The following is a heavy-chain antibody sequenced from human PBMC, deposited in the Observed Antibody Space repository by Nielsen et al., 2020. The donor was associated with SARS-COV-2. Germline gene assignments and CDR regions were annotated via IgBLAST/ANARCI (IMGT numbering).Heavy chain of an antibody. CDR1: GFTFSSYA. J-gene: IGHJ4*02. CDR2: ISYDGSNK. D-gene: IGHD6-19*01. Sequence: GGSLRLSCAASGFTFSSYAMHWVRQAPGKGLEWVAVISYDGSNKYYADSVKGRFTISRDNAKNSLYLQMNSLRAEDTAVYYCARVTAVAVLDYWGQGTLVTVSS. CDR3: ARVTAVAVLDY. V-gene: IGHV3-30*04.